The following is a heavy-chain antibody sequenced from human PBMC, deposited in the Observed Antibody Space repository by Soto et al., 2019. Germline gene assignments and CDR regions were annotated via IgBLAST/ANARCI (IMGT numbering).Heavy chain of an antibody. J-gene: IGHJ6*02. V-gene: IGHV4-59*02. Sequence: PSEALSLTCTVSGGSVCSYYWGWIRQPPGEGLEWIGYIYYSGSTNYNPSLKSRVTISVDTSKNQFSLKLSSVTAADTAVYYCARDPTDYGDQASYYGMDVWGQGTTVTVSS. CDR2: IYYSGST. CDR1: GGSVCSYY. CDR3: ARDPTDYGDQASYYGMDV. D-gene: IGHD4-17*01.